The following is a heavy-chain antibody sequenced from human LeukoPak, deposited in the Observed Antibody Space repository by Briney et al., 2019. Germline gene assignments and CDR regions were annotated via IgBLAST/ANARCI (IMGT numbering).Heavy chain of an antibody. D-gene: IGHD4-17*01. CDR2: IYYSGTT. CDR1: GGSISSYY. CDR3: ARGSAVTTYDAFDI. V-gene: IGHV4-59*01. J-gene: IGHJ3*02. Sequence: PSETLSLTCTVSGGSISSYYWSWIRQPPGKGLEWIGYIYYSGTTNYNPSLKSRVTISLDTSNSQFSLKLSSVTAADTAVYYCARGSAVTTYDAFDIWGQGTMVTVAS.